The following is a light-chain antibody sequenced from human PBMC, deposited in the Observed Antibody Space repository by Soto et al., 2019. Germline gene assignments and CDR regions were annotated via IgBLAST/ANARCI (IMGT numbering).Light chain of an antibody. V-gene: IGLV2-23*03. J-gene: IGLJ7*01. CDR1: SSDVVTYNL. CDR2: EGT. CDR3: YSFAGSTTFSYV. Sequence: QSALTQPASVSGSPGQSISISCTGTSSDVVTYNLVSWYQQHPGKAPTVLIYEGTKRPSGVSNRFSGSKSGNTASLTISGLQTEDEADYYCYSFAGSTTFSYVFGPGTQLTVL.